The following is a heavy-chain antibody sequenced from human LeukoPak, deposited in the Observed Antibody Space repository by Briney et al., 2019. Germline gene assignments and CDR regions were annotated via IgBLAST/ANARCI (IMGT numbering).Heavy chain of an antibody. V-gene: IGHV1-46*01. CDR3: AREGRWLQPTVPSYGMDV. Sequence: GASVKVSCKASGCTFTSYYMHWVRQAPGQGLEWMGIINPSGGSTSYAQKFQGRVTMTRDTSTSTVYMELSSLRSEDTAVYYCAREGRWLQPTVPSYGMDVWGQGTTVTVSS. D-gene: IGHD5-24*01. CDR2: INPSGGST. J-gene: IGHJ6*02. CDR1: GCTFTSYY.